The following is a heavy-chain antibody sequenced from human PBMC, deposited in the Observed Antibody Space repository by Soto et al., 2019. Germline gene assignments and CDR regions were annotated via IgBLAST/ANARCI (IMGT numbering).Heavy chain of an antibody. Sequence: GASVKVSCKASGYTYTGYYMHWVRQAPGQGLEWMGWINPNSGGTNYAQKFQGWVTMTRDTSISTAYMELSRLRSDDTAVYYCARGQDHEDYYYYMDVWGKGTTVTVSS. J-gene: IGHJ6*03. CDR3: ARGQDHEDYYYYMDV. V-gene: IGHV1-2*04. CDR2: INPNSGGT. CDR1: GYTYTGYY.